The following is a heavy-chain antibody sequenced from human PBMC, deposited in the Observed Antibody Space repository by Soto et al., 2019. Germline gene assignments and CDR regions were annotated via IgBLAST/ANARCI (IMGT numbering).Heavy chain of an antibody. CDR2: IIPIFGTA. V-gene: IGHV1-69*13. J-gene: IGHJ6*02. D-gene: IGHD2-2*01. CDR3: ARGQDIVVVPAALSYYYYYYGMDV. Sequence: SVKVSCKASGGTFSSYAISWVRQAPGRGLEWMGGIIPIFGTANYAQKFQGRVTITADESTSTAYMELSSLRSEDTAVYYCARGQDIVVVPAALSYYYYYYGMDVWGQGTTVTVSS. CDR1: GGTFSSYA.